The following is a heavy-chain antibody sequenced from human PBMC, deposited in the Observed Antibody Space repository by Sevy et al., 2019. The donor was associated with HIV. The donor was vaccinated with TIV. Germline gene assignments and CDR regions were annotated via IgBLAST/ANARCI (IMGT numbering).Heavy chain of an antibody. CDR1: GFNFRSYR. V-gene: IGHV3-21*04. J-gene: IGHJ3*02. D-gene: IGHD2-2*01. Sequence: GGYLRLSCAASGFNFRSYRINWVRQAPGKGLEWVSSIGSSNSYKYYADSVKGRFTISRDNAKKSLYLQMNSLRAEDTAIYYCARQYEAFDIWGQGTMVTVSS. CDR3: ARQYEAFDI. CDR2: IGSSNSYK.